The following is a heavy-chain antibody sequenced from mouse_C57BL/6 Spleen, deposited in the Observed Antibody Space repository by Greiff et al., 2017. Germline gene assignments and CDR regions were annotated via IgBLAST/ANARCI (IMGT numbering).Heavy chain of an antibody. CDR2: ILPGSGST. CDR3: ARGGESNWDVYYAMDY. V-gene: IGHV1-9*01. CDR1: GYTFTGYW. Sequence: QVQLQQSGAELMKPGASVKLSCKATGYTFTGYWIEWVKQRPGHGLEWIGEILPGSGSTNYNEKFKGKATFTADTSSNTAYMQLSSLTTEDSAIYYCARGGESNWDVYYAMDYWGQGTSVTVSS. J-gene: IGHJ4*01. D-gene: IGHD4-1*01.